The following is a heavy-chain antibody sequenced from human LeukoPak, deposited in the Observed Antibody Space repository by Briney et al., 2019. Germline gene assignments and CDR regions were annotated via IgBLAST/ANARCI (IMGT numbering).Heavy chain of an antibody. Sequence: PSQTLSLTCTVSGGSISSGSYYWSWIRQPAGKGLEWIGRIYTSGSTNYNPSLKSRVTISVDTSKNQFSLKLSSVTAADTAVYYCAKGGPEASAGLSWFGPWGQGTLVTVSS. CDR3: AKGGPEASAGLSWFGP. V-gene: IGHV4-61*02. J-gene: IGHJ5*02. D-gene: IGHD1-14*01. CDR2: IYTSGST. CDR1: GGSISSGSYY.